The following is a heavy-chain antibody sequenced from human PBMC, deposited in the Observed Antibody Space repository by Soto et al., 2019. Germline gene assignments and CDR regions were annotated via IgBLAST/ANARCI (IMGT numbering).Heavy chain of an antibody. J-gene: IGHJ4*02. CDR3: ARGVEDSSGYYFDY. CDR1: GYTFTNYG. V-gene: IGHV1-18*04. D-gene: IGHD3-22*01. Sequence: ASVKVSCKTSGYTFTNYGINWVRQAPGQGLEWMGWISAYNGNTNYAQKLQGRVTMTTDTSISTAYMELSSLRSEDTAVYYCARGVEDSSGYYFDYWGQGTLVTVSS. CDR2: ISAYNGNT.